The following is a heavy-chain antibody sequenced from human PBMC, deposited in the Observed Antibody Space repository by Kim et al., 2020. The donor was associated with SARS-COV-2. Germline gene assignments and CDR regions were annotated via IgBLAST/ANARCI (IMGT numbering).Heavy chain of an antibody. V-gene: IGHV3-7*03. J-gene: IGHJ4*02. CDR2: IKHDGSEK. D-gene: IGHD3-3*01. CDR3: ARGNFWSGDPALYYYDS. Sequence: GGSLRLSCAASGFTFSIYWMSWVRQAPGKGLEWVANIKHDGSEKYYVDSVKGRFTISRDNAENSLHLQMNSLRGEDTAMYYCARGNFWSGDPALYYYDSWGQGILVTVSS. CDR1: GFTFSIYW.